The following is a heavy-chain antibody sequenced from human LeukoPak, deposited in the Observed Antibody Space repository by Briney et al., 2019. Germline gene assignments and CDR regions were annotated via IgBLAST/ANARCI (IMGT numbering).Heavy chain of an antibody. CDR2: ISYDGSNK. J-gene: IGHJ6*02. V-gene: IGHV3-30*04. CDR3: ARGDKDGFWSGYPSPFYYYYYYGMDV. CDR1: GFTFSSYA. Sequence: PGRSLRLSCAASGFTFSSYAMHWVRQAPGKGLEWVAVISYDGSNKYYADSVKGRFTISRDNSKNTLYLQMNSLRAEDTAVYYCARGDKDGFWSGYPSPFYYYYYYGMDVWGQGTTVTVSS. D-gene: IGHD3-3*01.